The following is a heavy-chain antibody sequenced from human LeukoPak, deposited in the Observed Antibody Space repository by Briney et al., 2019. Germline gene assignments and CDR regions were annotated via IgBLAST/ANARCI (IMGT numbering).Heavy chain of an antibody. D-gene: IGHD3-16*01. J-gene: IGHJ5*02. CDR3: AKGAHYDYVS. Sequence: GGSLRLSCAASGFTVSSNYMSWVRQAPGKGLEWVSVIYNDGGTYYADSVKGRFTISRDNSKNTLYLQMNSLRAEDTAVYYCAKGAHYDYVSWGQGTLVTVSS. CDR2: IYNDGGT. V-gene: IGHV3-53*01. CDR1: GFTVSSNY.